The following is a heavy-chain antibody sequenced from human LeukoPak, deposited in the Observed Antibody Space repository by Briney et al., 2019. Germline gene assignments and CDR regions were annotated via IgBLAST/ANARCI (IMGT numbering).Heavy chain of an antibody. V-gene: IGHV3-69-1*02. CDR1: GFTFSNFG. CDR3: VGDPTTNRFQYFQY. CDR2: MDRHTDI. D-gene: IGHD1-26*01. Sequence: GGSLRLPCTASGFTFSNFGVNWVRQAPGKGLEWVSCMDRHTDIYYANSVRGRFTISRDNAKNSVFLQMNRLTVEDTAVYYCVGDPTTNRFQYFQYWGQGALVTVSS. J-gene: IGHJ1*01.